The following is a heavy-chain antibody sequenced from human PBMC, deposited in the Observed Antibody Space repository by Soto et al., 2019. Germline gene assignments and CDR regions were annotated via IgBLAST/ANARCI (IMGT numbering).Heavy chain of an antibody. Sequence: ASVKVSCKASGYTFTSYGISWVRQAPGQGLEWMGWISAYNGNTNYAQKLQGRVTMTTDTSTSTAYMELRSLRSDDTAVYYCARLLHIVVVTAVSLDYWGREPWSPSPQ. D-gene: IGHD2-21*02. J-gene: IGHJ4*02. V-gene: IGHV1-18*01. CDR3: ARLLHIVVVTAVSLDY. CDR2: ISAYNGNT. CDR1: GYTFTSYG.